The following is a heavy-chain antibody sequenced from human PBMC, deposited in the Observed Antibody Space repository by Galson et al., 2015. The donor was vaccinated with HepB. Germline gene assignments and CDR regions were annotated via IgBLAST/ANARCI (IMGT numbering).Heavy chain of an antibody. CDR1: GFTFSSSG. V-gene: IGHV3-30*18. CDR3: VKDVSVFYGSGSYYDRAWFDP. D-gene: IGHD3-10*01. Sequence: SLRLSCAASGFTFSSSGMSWIRQAPGKGLEWVAVISYDGSNKYYADSVKGRFTISRDNSKNTLYLQMSSLRAEDTAVYYCVKDVSVFYGSGSYYDRAWFDPCGQGTLVTAAS. CDR2: ISYDGSNK. J-gene: IGHJ5*02.